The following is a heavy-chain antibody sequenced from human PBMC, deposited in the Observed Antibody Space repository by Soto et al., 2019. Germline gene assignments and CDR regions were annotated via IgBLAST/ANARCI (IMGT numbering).Heavy chain of an antibody. CDR2: ISGSGGST. CDR1: GFTFSSYA. CDR3: ARDREQIDDYYHYYGMDV. V-gene: IGHV3-23*01. Sequence: GGSLRLSCSASGFTFSSYAMSWVRQAPGKGLEWVSAISGSGGSTYYADSVKGRFTISRDNAKNSLYLQMNSLRAEDTAVYYCARDREQIDDYYHYYGMDVWGQGTTVTV. J-gene: IGHJ6*02. D-gene: IGHD6-6*01.